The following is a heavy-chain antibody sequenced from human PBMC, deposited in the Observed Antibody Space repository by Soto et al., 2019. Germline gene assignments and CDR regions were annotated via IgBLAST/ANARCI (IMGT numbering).Heavy chain of an antibody. CDR1: GFTFSSYA. J-gene: IGHJ4*02. V-gene: IGHV3-30-3*01. CDR2: ISYDGSNK. CDR3: ARADIAASLEIFDY. Sequence: QVQLVESGGGVVQPGRSLRLSCAASGFTFSSYAMHWVRQAPGKGLEWVAVISYDGSNKYYADSVKGRFTISRDNSKNTLYLQMNSLRAEDTAVYYCARADIAASLEIFDYWGQGTLVTVSS. D-gene: IGHD6-6*01.